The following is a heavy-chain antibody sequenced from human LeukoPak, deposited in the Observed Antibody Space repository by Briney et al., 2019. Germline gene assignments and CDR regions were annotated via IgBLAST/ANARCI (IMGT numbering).Heavy chain of an antibody. CDR3: ARASEGSETGDDGFDP. V-gene: IGHV4-59*08. CDR1: GGSISSYY. D-gene: IGHD7-27*01. Sequence: SETLSLTCTVSGGSISSYYWSWTRQPPGKGLEWIGYIYYSGSTNYNPSLKSRVTISVDTSKNQFSLKLSSVTAADTAVYYCARASEGSETGDDGFDPWGQGTLVTVSS. CDR2: IYYSGST. J-gene: IGHJ5*02.